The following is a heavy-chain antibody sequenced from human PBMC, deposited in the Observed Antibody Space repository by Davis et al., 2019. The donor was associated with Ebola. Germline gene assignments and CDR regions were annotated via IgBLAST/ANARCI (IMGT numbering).Heavy chain of an antibody. D-gene: IGHD3-3*01. CDR2: NNPNSGGT. V-gene: IGHV1-2*02. J-gene: IGHJ4*02. CDR1: GYTFTGYY. CDR3: ARTFTIFGVVLGY. Sequence: ASVKVSCKASGYTFTGYYMHWVRQAPGQGLERMGWNNPNSGGTNYAQKFQGRVTMTRDTSISTAYMELSRLRSDDTAVYYCARTFTIFGVVLGYWGQGTLVTVSS.